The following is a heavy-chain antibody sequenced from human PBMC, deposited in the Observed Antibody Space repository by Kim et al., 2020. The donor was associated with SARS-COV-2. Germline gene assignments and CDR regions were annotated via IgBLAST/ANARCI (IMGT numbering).Heavy chain of an antibody. D-gene: IGHD2-15*01. Sequence: SDTLSLTCTVSGGSISSYYWSWIRQPPGKGLEWIGYIYYSGSTNYNPSLKSRVTISVDTSKNQFSLKLSSVTAADTAVYYCARSWLDCSGGSCYHMVDI. J-gene: IGHJ3*02. CDR3: ARSWLDCSGGSCYHMVDI. CDR1: GGSISSYY. V-gene: IGHV4-59*01. CDR2: IYYSGST.